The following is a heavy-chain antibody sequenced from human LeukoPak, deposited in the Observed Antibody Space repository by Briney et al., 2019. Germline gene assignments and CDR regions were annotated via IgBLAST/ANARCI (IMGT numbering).Heavy chain of an antibody. CDR2: IYYSGST. CDR1: GGSISNYY. CDR3: ARHCPYSSSWSHFDY. D-gene: IGHD6-13*01. V-gene: IGHV4-59*08. J-gene: IGHJ4*02. Sequence: SETLSLTRTVSGGSISNYYWSWIRQPPGKGLEWIGYIYYSGSTNYSPSLKSRVTISVDTSKNQFSLKLSSVTAADTAVYYCARHCPYSSSWSHFDYWGQGTQVTVSS.